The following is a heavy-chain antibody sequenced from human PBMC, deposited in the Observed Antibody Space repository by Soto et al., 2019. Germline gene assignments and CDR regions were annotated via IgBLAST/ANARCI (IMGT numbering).Heavy chain of an antibody. Sequence: SETLSLTCTVSGGSISSGGYYWSWIRQHPGKGLEWIGYIYYSGSTYYNPSLKSRVTISVDTSKNQFSLKLSSVTAADTAVYYCARDRFSSSWTTRDYYYYGMDVWGQGTTVTVSS. J-gene: IGHJ6*02. D-gene: IGHD6-13*01. CDR3: ARDRFSSSWTTRDYYYYGMDV. V-gene: IGHV4-31*03. CDR1: GGSISSGGYY. CDR2: IYYSGST.